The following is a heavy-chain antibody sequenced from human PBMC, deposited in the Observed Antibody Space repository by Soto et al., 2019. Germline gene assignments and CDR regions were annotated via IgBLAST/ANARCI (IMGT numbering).Heavy chain of an antibody. CDR3: ARGGSYYEDDIHGAFDI. Sequence: QVQLVQSGAEVKKPGASVKVSCKASGYIFTTYGISWVRQAPGQGHEWMGWISAYNGNTNYAQKLQGRVTMTTDTSTSTAYRELRSLRSNDTAVYYCARGGSYYEDDIHGAFDIWGQGTRVTVSS. CDR2: ISAYNGNT. CDR1: GYIFTTYG. J-gene: IGHJ3*02. D-gene: IGHD1-26*01. V-gene: IGHV1-18*01.